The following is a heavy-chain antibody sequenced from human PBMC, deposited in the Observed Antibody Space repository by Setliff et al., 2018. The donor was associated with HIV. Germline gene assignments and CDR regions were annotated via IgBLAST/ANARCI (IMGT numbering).Heavy chain of an antibody. V-gene: IGHV4-39*07. D-gene: IGHD6-13*01. J-gene: IGHJ1*01. Sequence: SETLSLTCTVSGGSISSRSYYWGWIRQPPGKGLEWIGSIYYSGSTYYNPSLKSRVTISIDTPRNEFSLKLSSVTAADTAVYYCARDGRHDRNSWFITHQYFKHWGQGT. CDR2: IYYSGST. CDR1: GGSISSRSYY. CDR3: ARDGRHDRNSWFITHQYFKH.